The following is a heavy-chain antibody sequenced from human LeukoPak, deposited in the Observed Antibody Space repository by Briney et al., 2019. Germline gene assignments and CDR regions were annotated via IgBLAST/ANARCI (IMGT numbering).Heavy chain of an antibody. V-gene: IGHV3-49*04. J-gene: IGHJ4*02. Sequence: PGRSLRLSCTASGFTFGVYGMSWVRQAPGKGLEWVGFIRSKAYGGTTEYAASVKGRFTISKDDSKSIAYLQMNSLKTEDTAVYYCVCSTGYYSDYFDYWGQGTLVTVSS. CDR2: IRSKAYGGTT. CDR3: VCSTGYYSDYFDY. D-gene: IGHD3-22*01. CDR1: GFTFGVYG.